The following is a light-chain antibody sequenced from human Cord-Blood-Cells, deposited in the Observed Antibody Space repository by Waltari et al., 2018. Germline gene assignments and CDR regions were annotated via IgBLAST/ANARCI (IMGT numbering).Light chain of an antibody. J-gene: IGKJ1*01. V-gene: IGKV1-39*01. CDR3: QQSYSTPWT. CDR1: QSISSS. CDR2: AAS. Sequence: IQMTQSPSSLSASVRDRFTITCRSSQSISSSLNWYQQKPGKAPKLLIYAASSLQRGVPSRFSGSGSGTDFTLTISSLQPEDFATYYCQQSYSTPWTFGQGTKVEIK.